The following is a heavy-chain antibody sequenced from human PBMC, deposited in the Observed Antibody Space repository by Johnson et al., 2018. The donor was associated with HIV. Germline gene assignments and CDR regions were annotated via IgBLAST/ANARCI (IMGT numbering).Heavy chain of an antibody. D-gene: IGHD5-12*01. CDR3: ARERPGSGYDWGDAFDI. J-gene: IGHJ3*02. Sequence: QVQLVESGGGVVQPGGSLRLSCAASGFTFSNYAMHWVRQAPGKGLEWVAVISYDGSNKSYADSVKGRFTISRDNSKNTLYLQMNSMRAEDTAVYYCARERPGSGYDWGDAFDIWGKGTMVTVSS. V-gene: IGHV3-30*04. CDR1: GFTFSNYA. CDR2: ISYDGSNK.